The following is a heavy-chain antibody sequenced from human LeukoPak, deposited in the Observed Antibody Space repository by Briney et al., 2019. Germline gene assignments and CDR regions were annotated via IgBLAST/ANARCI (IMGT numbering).Heavy chain of an antibody. D-gene: IGHD1-1*01. CDR1: GFTFSSYA. V-gene: IGHV3-23*01. J-gene: IGHJ6*03. Sequence: GGSLRLSCAASGFTFSSYAMSWVRQAPGKGLEWVSAISGSGGSTYYADSVKGRFTISRDNSKNTLYLQMNSLRAEDTAVYYCAKGGYALSVHYYYMDVWGKGTTVTVSS. CDR2: ISGSGGST. CDR3: AKGGYALSVHYYYMDV.